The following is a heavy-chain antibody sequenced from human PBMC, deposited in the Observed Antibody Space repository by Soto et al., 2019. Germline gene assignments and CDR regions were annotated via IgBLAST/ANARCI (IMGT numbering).Heavy chain of an antibody. CDR2: SKTKAYGGTI. CDR1: GFSFTDAW. J-gene: IGHJ4*02. V-gene: IGHV3-15*07. Sequence: DVQLMESGGGLVQPGGSLRLSCAASGFSFTDAWMNWVRQGPGKGLEWVGRSKTKAYGGTIPYAEPVKGRFIISMADSKNSLSLQMNSLKPGDTAVYYCTSGAYYNTGGLDSWGQGTLVTVSS. CDR3: TSGAYYNTGGLDS. D-gene: IGHD3-22*01.